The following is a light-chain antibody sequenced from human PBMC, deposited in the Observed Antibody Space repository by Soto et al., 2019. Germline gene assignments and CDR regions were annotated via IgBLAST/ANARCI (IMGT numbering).Light chain of an antibody. Sequence: DIQMTQSPSSLSASVGERVTITCRASQSISSYLSWYQQKPGKAPKLLINVASTLQSGVPSRFSGSGSGTDFTLAISSLQPEDFASYYCHQSSSTPQTFDGGTRVEIK. CDR1: QSISSY. CDR2: VAS. CDR3: HQSSSTPQT. J-gene: IGKJ4*01. V-gene: IGKV1-39*01.